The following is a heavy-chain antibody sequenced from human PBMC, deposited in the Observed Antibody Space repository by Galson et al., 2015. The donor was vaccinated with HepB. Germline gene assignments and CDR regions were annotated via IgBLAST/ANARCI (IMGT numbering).Heavy chain of an antibody. D-gene: IGHD3-3*01. Sequence: TLSLSCTVSGGSISSGRYYWSWIRQPAGKGLEWIGRIYTSGSTNYNPSLKSRVTISVDTSKYQFSQKLSSVTAADTAVYYCARDRQYDLWSGYLPDPPPKYWYFDLWGRGTLVTVSS. CDR2: IYTSGST. CDR3: ARDRQYDLWSGYLPDPPPKYWYFDL. V-gene: IGHV4-61*02. J-gene: IGHJ2*01. CDR1: GGSISSGRYY.